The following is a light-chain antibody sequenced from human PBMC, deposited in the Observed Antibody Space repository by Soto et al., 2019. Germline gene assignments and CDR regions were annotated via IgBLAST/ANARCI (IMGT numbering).Light chain of an antibody. V-gene: IGLV2-8*01. Sequence: QSALTQPPFASGSPGQSGTISCTGTSSDVGNDNYVSWYQHHPGKAPKLMIYEVSKRPSGVPDRVSGSKSGNTASLTVSGLQAEDEADYSCSSYAGNNIVVFGGGTKLTVL. CDR2: EVS. CDR1: SSDVGNDNY. J-gene: IGLJ2*01. CDR3: SSYAGNNIVV.